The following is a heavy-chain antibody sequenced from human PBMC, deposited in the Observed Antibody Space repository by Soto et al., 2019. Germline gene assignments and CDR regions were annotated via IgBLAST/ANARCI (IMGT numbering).Heavy chain of an antibody. D-gene: IGHD6-6*01. CDR3: GRDRVSQLGYYGMDV. CDR1: GFIFNSYL. V-gene: IGHV3-74*01. Sequence: EVQLVESGGGLVQPGGSLRLSCAASGFIFNSYLMHWVRQAPGKGLVWVSRSNTDESSRSYADSVKGRFTISRDNSKNTLYLQMKSQIAEDTAVYFCGRDRVSQLGYYGMDVGGQGTTVSASS. J-gene: IGHJ6*02. CDR2: SNTDESSR.